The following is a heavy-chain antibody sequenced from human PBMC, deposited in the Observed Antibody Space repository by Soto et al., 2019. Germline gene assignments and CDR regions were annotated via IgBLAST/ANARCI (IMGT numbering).Heavy chain of an antibody. CDR3: ASHYDMWSGYLSPLDY. J-gene: IGHJ4*02. CDR2: IDTSGNKI. D-gene: IGHD3-3*01. CDR1: GYTFSDYY. V-gene: IGHV3-11*01. Sequence: QVQLVESGGDLVKPGGSLRLSCAASGYTFSDYYMSWIRQAPGKGLEWISYIDTSGNKIHYADTVKGRFTITMDNAKNSLYLEMNSLRDEDTAVYYCASHYDMWSGYLSPLDYWGQGTLVTVSS.